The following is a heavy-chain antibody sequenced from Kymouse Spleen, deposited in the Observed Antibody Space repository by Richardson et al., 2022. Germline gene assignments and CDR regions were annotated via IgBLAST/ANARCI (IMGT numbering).Heavy chain of an antibody. CDR1: GFTFSSYA. Sequence: EVQLVESGGGLVQPGGSLRLSCAASGFTFSSYAMSWVRQAPGKGLEWVSAISGSGGSTYYADSVKGRFTISRDNSKNTLYLQMNSLRAEDTAVYYCAKDRVTAPTGITMVRGVIMKYYYYGMDVWGQGTTVTVSS. J-gene: IGHJ6*02. CDR3: AKDRVTAPTGITMVRGVIMKYYYYGMDV. V-gene: IGHV3-23*04. CDR2: ISGSGGST. D-gene: IGHD3-10*01.